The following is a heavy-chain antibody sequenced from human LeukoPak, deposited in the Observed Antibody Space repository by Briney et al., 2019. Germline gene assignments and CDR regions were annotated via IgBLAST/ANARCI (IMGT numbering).Heavy chain of an antibody. Sequence: PSETLSLTCTVSGSISSYYWSWIRQPPGKPLEWIGYIYTNGSTNYNPSLNSRLTISVETSKNPFSLDLRSVTAADTAVYYCARQKCTSTSCLTKNAFDIWGQGTMVIVSS. CDR3: ARQKCTSTSCLTKNAFDI. D-gene: IGHD2-2*01. J-gene: IGHJ3*02. CDR2: IYTNGST. V-gene: IGHV4-4*09. CDR1: GSISSYY.